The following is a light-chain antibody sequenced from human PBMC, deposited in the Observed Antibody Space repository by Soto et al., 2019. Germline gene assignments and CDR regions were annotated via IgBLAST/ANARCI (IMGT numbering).Light chain of an antibody. Sequence: IQMTQSPSSLSASVGDRVTITCRASQDISSWLAWYQQKPGKAPKIMIYAASSLQGGVPSRFSGSGSGTEFTLTISSLQPEYFATYYCQQASSFPPTFGQGTRLEI. CDR1: QDISSW. V-gene: IGKV1-12*01. CDR2: AAS. CDR3: QQASSFPPT. J-gene: IGKJ5*01.